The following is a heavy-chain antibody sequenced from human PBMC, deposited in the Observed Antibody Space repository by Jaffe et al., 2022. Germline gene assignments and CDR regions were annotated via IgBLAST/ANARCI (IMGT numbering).Heavy chain of an antibody. CDR2: ISSSSSYI. D-gene: IGHD3-10*01. CDR1: GFTFSSYS. J-gene: IGHJ4*02. CDR3: ARERTLAQGGSNMVQGVIITRESGYFDY. Sequence: EVQLVESGGGLVKPGGSLRLSCAASGFTFSSYSMNWVRQAPGKGLEWVSSISSSSSYIYYADSVKGRFTISRDNAKNSLYLQMNSLRAEDTAVYYCARERTLAQGGSNMVQGVIITRESGYFDYWGQGTLVTVSS. V-gene: IGHV3-21*01.